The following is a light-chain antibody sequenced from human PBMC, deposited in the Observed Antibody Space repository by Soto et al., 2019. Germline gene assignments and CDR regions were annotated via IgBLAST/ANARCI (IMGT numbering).Light chain of an antibody. CDR1: QSVGTF. J-gene: IGKJ1*01. CDR2: DAS. Sequence: IVLTQSPGTLSLSPGERATLSCSASQSVGTFFAWYQQKPGQAPRLLIYDASNRATGIPARFSGSGSGTDFTLTISSLEPEDFALYYCQQCYNWPQWTFGQGTKVDI. V-gene: IGKV3-11*01. CDR3: QQCYNWPQWT.